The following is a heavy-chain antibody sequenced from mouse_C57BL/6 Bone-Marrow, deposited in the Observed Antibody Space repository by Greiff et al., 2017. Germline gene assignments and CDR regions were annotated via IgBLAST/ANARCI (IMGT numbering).Heavy chain of an antibody. D-gene: IGHD1-1*01. Sequence: DVKLVESGAELVRPGASVKLSCTASGFNIKDDYMHWVKQRPEQGLEWIGWIDPENGDTEYASKFQGKATITADKSSNTAYLQLSSLTSEDTAVYDCTTPTVVSHWWYFDVWGTGTTVTVSS. CDR3: TTPTVVSHWWYFDV. CDR1: GFNIKDDY. J-gene: IGHJ1*03. CDR2: IDPENGDT. V-gene: IGHV14-4*01.